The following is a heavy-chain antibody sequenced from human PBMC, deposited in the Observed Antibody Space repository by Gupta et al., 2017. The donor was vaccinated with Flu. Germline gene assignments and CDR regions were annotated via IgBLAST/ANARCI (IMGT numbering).Heavy chain of an antibody. CDR3: AKDPILKRHSWHGGFFDY. Sequence: KGLEWVAVISYDGSNKYYADSVKGRFTISRDNSKNTLYLQMNSLRAEDTAVYYCAKDPILKRHSWHGGFFDYWSQGTLVTVSS. J-gene: IGHJ4*02. CDR2: ISYDGSNK. V-gene: IGHV3-30*18. D-gene: IGHD6-13*01.